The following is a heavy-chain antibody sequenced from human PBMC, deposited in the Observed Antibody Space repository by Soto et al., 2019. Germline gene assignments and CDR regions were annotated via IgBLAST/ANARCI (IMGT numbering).Heavy chain of an antibody. CDR2: IIPIFGTA. CDR3: ATTPPYYYDSSGYYS. V-gene: IGHV1-69*13. J-gene: IGHJ4*02. Sequence: SVKVSCKASGGTFSSYAISWVRQAPGQGLEWMGGIIPIFGTANYAQKFQGRVTITADESTSTAYMELSSLRSEDTAVYYCATTPPYYYDSSGYYSWGQGTLVTVS. D-gene: IGHD3-22*01. CDR1: GGTFSSYA.